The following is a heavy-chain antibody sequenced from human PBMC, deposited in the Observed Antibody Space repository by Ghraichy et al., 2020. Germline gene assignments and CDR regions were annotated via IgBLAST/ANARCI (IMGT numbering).Heavy chain of an antibody. V-gene: IGHV3-23*01. CDR1: ALTFSTFA. Sequence: GESLNISCAASALTFSTFAMTWVRQAPGEGLEWVSSITGSGGGTFYADSVKGRFTISRDNSKNTLYLQMNSLRAEDTAVYYCARSPVTTRGYFDYWGQGTLVTVSS. CDR3: ARSPVTTRGYFDY. D-gene: IGHD4-17*01. J-gene: IGHJ4*02. CDR2: ITGSGGGT.